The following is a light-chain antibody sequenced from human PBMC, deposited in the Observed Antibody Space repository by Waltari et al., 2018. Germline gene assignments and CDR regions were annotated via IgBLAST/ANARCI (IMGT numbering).Light chain of an antibody. CDR3: QQYGGSPRT. J-gene: IGKJ1*01. V-gene: IGKV3-20*01. CDR2: GAS. Sequence: EIVLTQSPVTLSLSPGARATLPCRASQSVSSSYLAWYQQKPGQAPRLLIYGASTRATGIPDRFSASGSGTDFTLTISRLEPEDFALYYCQQYGGSPRTFGQGTKVEIK. CDR1: QSVSSSY.